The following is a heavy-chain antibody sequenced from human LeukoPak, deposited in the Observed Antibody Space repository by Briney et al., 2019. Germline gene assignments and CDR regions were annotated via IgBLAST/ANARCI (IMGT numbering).Heavy chain of an antibody. CDR3: ARDGNKFYYYYGMDV. Sequence: GESLKISCKGSGYSFTSYWIGWVRQMPGKGLEWMGIIYPGDSDTRYSPSFQGQVTISADKSISTAYLQWSSLKASDTAMYYCARDGNKFYYYYGMDVWGQGTTVTVSS. CDR1: GYSFTSYW. D-gene: IGHD1-26*01. J-gene: IGHJ6*02. V-gene: IGHV5-51*01. CDR2: IYPGDSDT.